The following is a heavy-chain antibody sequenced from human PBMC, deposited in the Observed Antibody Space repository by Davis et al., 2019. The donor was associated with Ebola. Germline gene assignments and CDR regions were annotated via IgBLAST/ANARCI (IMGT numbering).Heavy chain of an antibody. CDR2: ISSSGSTI. CDR3: ARGAGTYYYYGMDV. D-gene: IGHD1-1*01. Sequence: LSLTCAVYGGSFSGYYWSWIRQAPGKGLEWVSYISSSGSTIYYADSVKGRFTISRDNSKNTLYLQMNSLRAEDTAVYYCARGAGTYYYYGMDVWGQGTTVTVSS. V-gene: IGHV3-11*04. CDR1: GGSFSGYY. J-gene: IGHJ6*02.